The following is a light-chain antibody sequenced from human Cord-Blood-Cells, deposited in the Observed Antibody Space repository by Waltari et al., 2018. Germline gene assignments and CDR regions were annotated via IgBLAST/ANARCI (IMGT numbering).Light chain of an antibody. J-gene: IGKJ5*01. V-gene: IGKV1-8*01. CDR1: QGISSY. Sequence: AIRMTQSPSSLSASTGARVPITCRASQGISSYLAWYQQKPWKAPKLLIYAASTLQSGVPSRFSGSGSGTDFTLTISCLQSEDFATYYCQQYYSYPITFGQGTRLEIK. CDR2: AAS. CDR3: QQYYSYPIT.